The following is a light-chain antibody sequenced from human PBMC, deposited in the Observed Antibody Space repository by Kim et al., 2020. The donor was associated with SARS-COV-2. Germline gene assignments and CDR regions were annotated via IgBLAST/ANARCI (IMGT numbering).Light chain of an antibody. Sequence: ASIGDRVTITCRASEGIAKSLAWFQQKPGTAPKCLIYGAATLEPGVPSRFSGRRSGTEFTLTINSLQPEDFATYYCQQFNAFPITFGQGTRLEIK. CDR2: GAA. J-gene: IGKJ5*01. CDR3: QQFNAFPIT. CDR1: EGIAKS. V-gene: IGKV1-16*01.